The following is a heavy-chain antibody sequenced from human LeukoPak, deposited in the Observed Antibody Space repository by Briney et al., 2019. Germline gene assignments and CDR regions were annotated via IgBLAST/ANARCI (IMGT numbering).Heavy chain of an antibody. CDR1: GGTFSSYA. CDR2: IIPIFGTA. CDR3: ASSSTVTTFDY. Sequence: SVKVSCKASGGTFSSYAISWVRQAPGQGLEWMGVIIPIFGTANYAQKFQGRVTITTDESTSTDYMELSSLRSEDTAVYYCASSSTVTTFDYWGQGTLVTVSS. D-gene: IGHD4-17*01. V-gene: IGHV1-69*05. J-gene: IGHJ4*02.